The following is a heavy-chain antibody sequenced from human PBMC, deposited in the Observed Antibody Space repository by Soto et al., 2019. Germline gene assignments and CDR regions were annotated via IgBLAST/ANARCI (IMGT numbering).Heavy chain of an antibody. V-gene: IGHV3-23*01. Sequence: PGWSLRLSCAASGFTFSSYAVTLVRQAPGKGLEWVSGISGSGVVASYADSVKGRFTIFRDNSKNTLYLQMNSLRGDDTALYYCAKVACSGGGCYSVDYWGQGTLVTVSS. CDR3: AKVACSGGGCYSVDY. CDR2: ISGSGVVA. CDR1: GFTFSSYA. D-gene: IGHD2-15*01. J-gene: IGHJ4*02.